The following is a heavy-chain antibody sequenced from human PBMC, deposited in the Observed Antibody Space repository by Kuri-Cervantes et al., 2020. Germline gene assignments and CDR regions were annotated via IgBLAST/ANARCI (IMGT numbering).Heavy chain of an antibody. V-gene: IGHV4-59*01. J-gene: IGHJ5*02. Sequence: SETLSLTCTVSGGSISSYYWSWIRQPPGKGLEWIGYIYYSGSTNYNPSLKSRVTISVDTSKNQFPPKLSSVTAADTAVYYCARTKYQLLQGVWFDPWGRGTLVTVSS. D-gene: IGHD2-2*01. CDR3: ARTKYQLLQGVWFDP. CDR1: GGSISSYY. CDR2: IYYSGST.